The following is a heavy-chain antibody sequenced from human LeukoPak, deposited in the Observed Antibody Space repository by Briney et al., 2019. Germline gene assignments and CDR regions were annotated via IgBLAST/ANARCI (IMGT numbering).Heavy chain of an antibody. CDR3: ARQYCSSTSCYHYYYYYMDV. CDR2: IYHSGST. J-gene: IGHJ6*03. D-gene: IGHD2-2*01. Sequence: SDPLSLTCTVSVYSISSGYYWGWLGQPPGKGLEWICSIYHSGSTYYNPSLRRRLPIPVDTSKNHFSLKVRSVIDADTAVYYCARQYCSSTSCYHYYYYYMDVWGKGTTVTVSS. V-gene: IGHV4-38-2*02. CDR1: VYSISSGYY.